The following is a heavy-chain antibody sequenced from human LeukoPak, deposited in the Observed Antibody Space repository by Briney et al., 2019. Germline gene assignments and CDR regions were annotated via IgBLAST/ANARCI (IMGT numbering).Heavy chain of an antibody. V-gene: IGHV3-23*01. CDR2: ISGSGGLT. J-gene: IGHJ3*02. Sequence: GGTLRLSCAASGFPFNSYVMTWVRQAPGKGLEWVSVISGSGGLTYHADSVKGRFTVSRDNSKNTLYLHMNSLRAEDTAVYSCAKGYYDYIWGSYRSDAFDIWGQGTMVTVSS. D-gene: IGHD3-16*02. CDR1: GFPFNSYV. CDR3: AKGYYDYIWGSYRSDAFDI.